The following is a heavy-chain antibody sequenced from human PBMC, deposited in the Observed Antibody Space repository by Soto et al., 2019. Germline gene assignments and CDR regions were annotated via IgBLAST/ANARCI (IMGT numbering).Heavy chain of an antibody. D-gene: IGHD2-15*01. CDR3: AKDYNPGYSSRGYYFDS. CDR2: ISGSGRST. Sequence: GGSLRLSCGASGFTFSNYALSWVRQAPGKGLEWVSAISGSGRSTYYADSVKGRFTISRDNSKNTLYLQMNGLRAEDTATYYCAKDYNPGYSSRGYYFDSWGQGTLVTVSS. J-gene: IGHJ4*02. V-gene: IGHV3-23*01. CDR1: GFTFSNYA.